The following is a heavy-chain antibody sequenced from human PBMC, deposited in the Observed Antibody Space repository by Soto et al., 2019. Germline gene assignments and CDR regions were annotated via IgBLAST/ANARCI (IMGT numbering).Heavy chain of an antibody. CDR2: ISPSGRSI. Sequence: GGSRRLSCAASGFTLNTYSMNWVRQAPGKGLEWVSSISPSGRSIYYADSVKGRFTLSKDFGENSLYLQMNSLRVEDTAVYYDARVGGFDRYSLDYWRPG. V-gene: IGHV3-21*04. D-gene: IGHD3-10*01. CDR3: ARVGGFDRYSLDY. J-gene: IGHJ4*02. CDR1: GFTLNTYS.